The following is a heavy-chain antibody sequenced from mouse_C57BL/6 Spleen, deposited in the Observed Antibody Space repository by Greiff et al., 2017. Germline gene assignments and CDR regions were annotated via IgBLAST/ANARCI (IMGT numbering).Heavy chain of an antibody. CDR3: ASHHWNYPDWYFDV. Sequence: EVNVVESGGGLVKPGGSLKLSCAVSGFTFSDYGMHWVRQAPEKGLEWVAYISSGSSTIYYADTVKGRFTISRDNAKNTLFLQMTSLRSEDTAMYYSASHHWNYPDWYFDVWGTGATVTVSS. D-gene: IGHD2-1*01. V-gene: IGHV5-17*01. CDR2: ISSGSSTI. J-gene: IGHJ1*03. CDR1: GFTFSDYG.